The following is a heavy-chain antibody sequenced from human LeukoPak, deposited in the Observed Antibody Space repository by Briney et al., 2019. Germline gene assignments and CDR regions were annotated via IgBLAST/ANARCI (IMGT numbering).Heavy chain of an antibody. CDR3: ARAVHYSGTSDQYTGGWYCFDF. D-gene: IGHD3-10*01. CDR1: GDSINNYY. Sequence: PSETLSLTCTVSGDSINNYYWSWIRQPPGKGLEWIGNINYSGSTNSNPSLKSRATISVDMSRKHFFLDLSSVTAADTAVYYCARAVHYSGTSDQYTGGWYCFDFWGQGTLVTVSS. V-gene: IGHV4-59*01. J-gene: IGHJ4*02. CDR2: INYSGST.